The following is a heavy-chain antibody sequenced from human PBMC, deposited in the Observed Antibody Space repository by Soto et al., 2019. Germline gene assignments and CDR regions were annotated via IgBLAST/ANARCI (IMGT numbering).Heavy chain of an antibody. D-gene: IGHD2-15*01. J-gene: IGHJ3*02. CDR2: ISYDGSNK. V-gene: IGHV3-30-3*01. Sequence: QVQLVESGGGVVQPGRSLRLSCAASGFTFSSYAMHWVRQAPGKGLEWVAVISYDGSNKYYADSVKGRFTISRDNSKNTLYLQMNSLRAEDTAVYYWARDGGARVRDAFDIWGQGTMVTVSS. CDR3: ARDGGARVRDAFDI. CDR1: GFTFSSYA.